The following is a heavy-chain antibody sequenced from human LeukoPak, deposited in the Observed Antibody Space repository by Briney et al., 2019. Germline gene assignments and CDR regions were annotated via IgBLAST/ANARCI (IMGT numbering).Heavy chain of an antibody. Sequence: GGSLRLSCAASGFTFSSYSMNWVRQVPGKGLEWVSSVSSISSYIYYADSVKGRFTISRDNAKNSLYLQMNSLRAEDTAVYYCARAYPRRLVVPSDWGQGTLVTVSS. V-gene: IGHV3-21*01. CDR3: ARAYPRRLVVPSD. D-gene: IGHD2-2*01. J-gene: IGHJ4*02. CDR1: GFTFSSYS. CDR2: VSSISSYI.